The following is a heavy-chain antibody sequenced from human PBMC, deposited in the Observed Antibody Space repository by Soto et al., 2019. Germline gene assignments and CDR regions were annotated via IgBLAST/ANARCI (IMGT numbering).Heavy chain of an antibody. Sequence: EVQLLEYGGGLVQRGESLRLSCVASGFTFNKYAMTWVRQAPGKGLEWVSSISGSSSTTYYAYSVKGRFTISRDNSKNTVYLHMNTLSTEDTAVYYCAPTRYDYGDDAVGYWGQGTLVTVSS. CDR2: ISGSSSTT. CDR3: APTRYDYGDDAVGY. CDR1: GFTFNKYA. D-gene: IGHD4-17*01. J-gene: IGHJ4*01. V-gene: IGHV3-23*01.